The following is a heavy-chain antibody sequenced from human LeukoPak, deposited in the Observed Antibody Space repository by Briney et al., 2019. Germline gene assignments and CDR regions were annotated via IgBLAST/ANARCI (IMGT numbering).Heavy chain of an antibody. Sequence: GGSLRLSCAASGFTFNSHDMSWVRQAPGKGLEWVSGIDDGGINSYYADSVKGRFTVSRDNSKNTLYLQMNSLRTEDTAVYYCAKGGHGYHSTAYYYVEIDYWGQGTLVTVSS. J-gene: IGHJ4*02. CDR2: IDDGGINS. CDR3: AKGGHGYHSTAYYYVEIDY. D-gene: IGHD3-22*01. V-gene: IGHV3-23*03. CDR1: GFTFNSHD.